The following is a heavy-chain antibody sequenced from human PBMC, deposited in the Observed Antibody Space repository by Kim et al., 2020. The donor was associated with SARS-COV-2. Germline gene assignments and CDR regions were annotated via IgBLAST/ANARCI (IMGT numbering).Heavy chain of an antibody. CDR2: ISSNGGST. V-gene: IGHV3-64D*06. J-gene: IGHJ4*02. D-gene: IGHD2-2*02. Sequence: GGSLRLSCSASGFTFSSYAMHWVRQAPGKGLEYVSAISSNGGSTYYADSVKGRFTISRDNSKNTLYLQMSSLRAEDTAVYYCVSNLIVVVPAAIPTLDYWGQGTLVTVSS. CDR1: GFTFSSYA. CDR3: VSNLIVVVPAAIPTLDY.